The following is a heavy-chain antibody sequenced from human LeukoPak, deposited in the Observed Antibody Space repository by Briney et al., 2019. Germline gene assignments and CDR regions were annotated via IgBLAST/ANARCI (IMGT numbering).Heavy chain of an antibody. V-gene: IGHV3-30*06. Sequence: GGSLRLSCTASGFSFSDYAMHWVRQAPGKGLEWVAVISYDGSNKYYADSVKGRFTISRDNSKNTLYLQMNSLRAEDTAVYYCARAPKDSSSWYSGGFDYRGQGTLVAVSS. CDR2: ISYDGSNK. CDR3: ARAPKDSSSWYSGGFDY. CDR1: GFSFSDYA. J-gene: IGHJ4*02. D-gene: IGHD6-13*01.